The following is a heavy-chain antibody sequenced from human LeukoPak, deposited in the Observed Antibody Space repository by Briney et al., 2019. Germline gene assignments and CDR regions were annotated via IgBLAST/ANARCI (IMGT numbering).Heavy chain of an antibody. Sequence: PGGSLRLSCRASGFTFGDYAMSWVRQAPGKGLEWVGFIRSKVYGGTTDYAASVKGRFTISRDDSKSIAYLQMNSLKTEDTAVYYCTRVRGPNYYGSGLDYWGQGTLVTVSS. V-gene: IGHV3-49*04. D-gene: IGHD3-10*01. CDR2: IRSKVYGGTT. CDR1: GFTFGDYA. J-gene: IGHJ4*02. CDR3: TRVRGPNYYGSGLDY.